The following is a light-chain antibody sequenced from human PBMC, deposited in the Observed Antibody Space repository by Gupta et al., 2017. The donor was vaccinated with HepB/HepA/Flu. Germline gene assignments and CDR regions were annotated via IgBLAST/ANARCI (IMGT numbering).Light chain of an antibody. J-gene: IGLJ1*01. CDR1: SSDLGTHNY. V-gene: IGLV2-14*01. CDR2: DVS. Sequence: QSARTQPASVSGSPGQSITISCTGTSSDLGTHNYVSWYQQNPGKAPKLIIHDVSDRPSGVSKRFSGSKSGNPASLTISGLQAGDEADYYCCSSSSGSTFYFFGTGTEVTVL. CDR3: CSSSSGSTFYF.